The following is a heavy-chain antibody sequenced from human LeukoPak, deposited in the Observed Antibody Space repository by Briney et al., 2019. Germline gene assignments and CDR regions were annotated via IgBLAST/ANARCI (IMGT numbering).Heavy chain of an antibody. Sequence: SETLSLTCTVSGGSIRTHYWGWIRQPPGKGLEWIAYIYQSGNTNYNPSLKSRVTMSVDTSKNQFSLKLSSVTAADTAVYYCARDADGYLGYWGQGTLVTVSS. D-gene: IGHD3-22*01. CDR2: IYQSGNT. CDR1: GGSIRTHY. V-gene: IGHV4-59*11. CDR3: ARDADGYLGY. J-gene: IGHJ4*02.